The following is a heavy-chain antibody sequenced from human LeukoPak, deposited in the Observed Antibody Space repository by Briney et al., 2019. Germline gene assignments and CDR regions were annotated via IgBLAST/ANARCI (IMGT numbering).Heavy chain of an antibody. CDR3: ARVAYCSGGSCYSEYYMDV. CDR1: GYTFTSYG. CDR2: ISAYNGNT. V-gene: IGHV1-18*01. D-gene: IGHD2-15*01. Sequence: ASVKVSCKASGYTFTSYGISWVRQAPGQGLEWMGWISAYNGNTNYAQKFQGRVTMTRDTSISTAYMELSRLRSDDTAVYYCARVAYCSGGSCYSEYYMDVWGKGTTVTVSS. J-gene: IGHJ6*03.